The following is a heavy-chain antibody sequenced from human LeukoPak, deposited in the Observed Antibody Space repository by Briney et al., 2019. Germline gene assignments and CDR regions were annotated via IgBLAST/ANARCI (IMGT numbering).Heavy chain of an antibody. Sequence: ASVKVSCKASGYTFTGYYMHWVRQAPGQGLEWMGMIYPRDGSTSCAQKFQGRVTVTRDTSTSTVHMELSGLRSEDTAVYYCARDQEAFDYWGQGTLVTVSS. CDR3: ARDQEAFDY. J-gene: IGHJ4*02. V-gene: IGHV1-46*01. CDR1: GYTFTGYY. CDR2: IYPRDGST.